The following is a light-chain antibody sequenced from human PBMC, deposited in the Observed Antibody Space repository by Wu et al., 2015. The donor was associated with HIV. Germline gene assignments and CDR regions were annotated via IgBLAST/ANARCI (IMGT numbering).Light chain of an antibody. CDR3: QQYGFSPTT. J-gene: IGKJ3*01. CDR1: QXVSSSY. V-gene: IGKV3-20*01. CDR2: STS. Sequence: CRASQXVSSSYLAWYQQKPRPRLPRLLIYSTSSRAAGIPDRFSGSGSGTHFTLTISRLEPEDSAVYYCQQYGFSPTTFGPGTKVDMK.